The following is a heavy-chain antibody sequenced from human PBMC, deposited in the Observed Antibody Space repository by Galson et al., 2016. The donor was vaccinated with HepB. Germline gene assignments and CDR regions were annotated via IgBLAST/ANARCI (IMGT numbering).Heavy chain of an antibody. CDR2: TSSDGDSR. J-gene: IGHJ4*02. Sequence: SLRLSCAVSGITFSNHAMAWVRQTPGKGLEWVSSTSSDGDSRYYAGSVRGRFTISRDNSKNTLYLQMNSLTPEDTAVYYCVKTPPSMVASGWGDYWGQGTLVTVSS. CDR1: GITFSNHA. CDR3: VKTPPSMVASGWGDY. V-gene: IGHV3-23*01. D-gene: IGHD2-15*01.